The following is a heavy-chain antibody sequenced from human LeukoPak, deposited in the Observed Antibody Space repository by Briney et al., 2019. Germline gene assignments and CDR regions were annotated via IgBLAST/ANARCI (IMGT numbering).Heavy chain of an antibody. D-gene: IGHD2-15*01. CDR2: INPSGGT. CDR3: VRDQDYPDPRFDY. Sequence: GASVKVSCKASGYTFTRYYIQWVRQAPGQGLEWMGIINPSGGTDYTQKFRGRVTVTRDTSTSTVYMELRRLTSEDTAVYYCVRDQDYPDPRFDYWGQGTLVTVSS. CDR1: GYTFTRYY. V-gene: IGHV1-46*01. J-gene: IGHJ4*02.